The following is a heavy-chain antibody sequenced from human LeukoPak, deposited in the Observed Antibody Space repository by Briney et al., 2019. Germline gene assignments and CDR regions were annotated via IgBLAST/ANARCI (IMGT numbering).Heavy chain of an antibody. CDR1: AFTFSSYW. CDR2: INTDGSGT. Sequence: GGSLRLSCAASAFTFSSYWMHWVRQAPGKGLVWVSRINTDGSGTTYAVSVKGRFTISRDNAKNTLYLQMNSLRAEDTAVYYCARGGPTGTGDYWGQGTLVTVST. V-gene: IGHV3-74*01. D-gene: IGHD1-7*01. CDR3: ARGGPTGTGDY. J-gene: IGHJ4*02.